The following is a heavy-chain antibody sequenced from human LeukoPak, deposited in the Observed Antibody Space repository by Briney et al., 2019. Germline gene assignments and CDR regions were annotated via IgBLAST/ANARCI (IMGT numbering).Heavy chain of an antibody. J-gene: IGHJ4*02. Sequence: ASVKVSCRASGYTFTGYYIHWVRQAPGQGLEWMGWINPNNGGTNYAQKFQGRVTMTRDTSISTAYMELNRLTSDDTAVYYCARDKYTGYETFDYWGQGTPVTVSS. V-gene: IGHV1-2*02. CDR3: ARDKYTGYETFDY. CDR2: INPNNGGT. CDR1: GYTFTGYY. D-gene: IGHD5-12*01.